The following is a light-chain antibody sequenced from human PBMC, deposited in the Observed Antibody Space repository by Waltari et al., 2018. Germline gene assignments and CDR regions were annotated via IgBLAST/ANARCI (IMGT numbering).Light chain of an antibody. Sequence: EIVLTQSPATLALSPGDRATLSCRASQSVGRSLSWYQQKPGQPPRLLIYDASTRAAGVPARISGSGSAADFTLTIGSLEPEDCAVYFCLERSNWPPTFGGGTTVEI. CDR1: QSVGRS. CDR2: DAS. J-gene: IGKJ4*01. V-gene: IGKV3-11*01. CDR3: LERSNWPPT.